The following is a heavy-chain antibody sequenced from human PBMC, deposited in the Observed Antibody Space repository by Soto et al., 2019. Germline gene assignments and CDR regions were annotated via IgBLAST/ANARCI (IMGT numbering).Heavy chain of an antibody. Sequence: GGSLRLSCAASGFTFSSYWMSWVRQAPGKGLEWVANIKQDGSEKYYVDSVKGRFTISRDNAKNSLYLQMNSLRAEDTAVYYCARGRTGYCSSTSCPYYGMDVWGQGTTVTVS. D-gene: IGHD2-2*01. CDR1: GFTFSSYW. CDR2: IKQDGSEK. J-gene: IGHJ6*02. V-gene: IGHV3-7*01. CDR3: ARGRTGYCSSTSCPYYGMDV.